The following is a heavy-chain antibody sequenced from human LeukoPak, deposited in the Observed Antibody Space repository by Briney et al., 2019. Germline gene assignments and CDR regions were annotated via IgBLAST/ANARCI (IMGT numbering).Heavy chain of an antibody. CDR2: ISAYNGNT. CDR3: ARVPANGPEESWFDP. CDR1: GYTFTSYG. D-gene: IGHD2-2*01. Sequence: ASVKVSCKASGYTFTSYGISWVRQAPGQGLEWMGWISAYNGNTNYAQKLQGRVTMTTDTSTSTAYMELRSLRSDDTAVYYCARVPANGPEESWFDPWGQGTLVTVSS. J-gene: IGHJ5*02. V-gene: IGHV1-18*01.